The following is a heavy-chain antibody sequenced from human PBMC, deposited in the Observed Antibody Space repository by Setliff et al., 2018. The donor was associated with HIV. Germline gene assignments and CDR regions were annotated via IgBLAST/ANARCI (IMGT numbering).Heavy chain of an antibody. CDR2: IYYSGGT. V-gene: IGHV4-59*01. J-gene: IGHJ4*02. Sequence: SETLSLTCIVSGDSISSYYWSWIRQPPGKRLEWLGYIYYSGGTNYNPSLKSRVTISVDTSKNQFFLKLNSVTAADAAVYYCARQVGNKLLFDYWGQGTLVTVSS. CDR3: ARQVGNKLLFDY. D-gene: IGHD7-27*01. CDR1: GDSISSYY.